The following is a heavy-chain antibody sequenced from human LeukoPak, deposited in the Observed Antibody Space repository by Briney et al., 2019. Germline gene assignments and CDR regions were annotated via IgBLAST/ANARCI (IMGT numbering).Heavy chain of an antibody. CDR2: IGGSST. CDR1: GFPFTIYA. Sequence: PGGSLRLSCATSGFPFTIYAMSWVRQAPGKGLEWVSSIGGSSTYYADFVKGRFTISRDTSKNTMYLQMNNLRADDTAIYYCTKYRGFGDSYDSWGQGTLVTVSS. D-gene: IGHD3-10*01. J-gene: IGHJ4*02. V-gene: IGHV3-23*01. CDR3: TKYRGFGDSYDS.